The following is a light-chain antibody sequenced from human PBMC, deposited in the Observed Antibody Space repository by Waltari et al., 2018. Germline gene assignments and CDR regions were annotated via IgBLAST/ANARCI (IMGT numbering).Light chain of an antibody. V-gene: IGLV1-40*01. CDR1: SPHIRAGYD. Sequence: QSVLTPPPSVSGAPGQRVAISCTGRSPHIRAGYDVPWYQQLPRTAPKLLIYGNNNRPSGVPDRFFGSTYGTSASLAITGLQAEDEADYYCQSYDTSLSVVFGGGTKLTVL. J-gene: IGLJ3*02. CDR3: QSYDTSLSVV. CDR2: GNN.